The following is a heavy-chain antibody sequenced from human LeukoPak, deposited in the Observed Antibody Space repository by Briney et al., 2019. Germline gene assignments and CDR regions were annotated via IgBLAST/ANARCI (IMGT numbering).Heavy chain of an antibody. CDR1: GFTFSSYG. D-gene: IGHD3-10*01. CDR2: ISYDGSNK. V-gene: IGHV3-30*18. J-gene: IGHJ3*02. CDR3: AKSITMVRGVIILEDAFDI. Sequence: PGRSLRLSCAASGFTFSSYGMHWVRQAPGKGLEWVAAISYDGSNKYYADSVKGRFTISRDNSKNTLYLQMNSRRAEDTAVYYCAKSITMVRGVIILEDAFDIWGQGTMVTVSS.